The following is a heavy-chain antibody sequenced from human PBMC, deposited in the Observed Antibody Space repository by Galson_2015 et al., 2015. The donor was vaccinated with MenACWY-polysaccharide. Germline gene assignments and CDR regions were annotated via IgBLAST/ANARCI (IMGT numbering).Heavy chain of an antibody. CDR2: ISYSGST. CDR3: VRASEGLRGEAHFDP. D-gene: IGHD2-21*01. CDR1: GGSISSSNYY. V-gene: IGHV4-39*07. Sequence: LSLTCTVSGGSISSSNYYWGWIRQSPEKGLEWIGTISYSGSTYYNPSLKSRVTISVDTSKNQFSLNLSSVTAADTAVYYCVRASEGLRGEAHFDPWGQGTLVTVSS. J-gene: IGHJ5*02.